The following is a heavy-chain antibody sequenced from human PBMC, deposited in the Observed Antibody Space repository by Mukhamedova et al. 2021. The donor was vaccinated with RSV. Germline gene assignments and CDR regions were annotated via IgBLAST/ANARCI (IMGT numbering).Heavy chain of an antibody. CDR2: ISYDGSNK. Sequence: EWVAVISYDGSNKYYADSVKGRFTISRDNSKNTLYLQMNSLRAEDTAVYYCAKGDTAMGTGGFDYWGQGTLVTVPS. D-gene: IGHD5-18*01. V-gene: IGHV3-30*18. J-gene: IGHJ4*02. CDR3: AKGDTAMGTGGFDY.